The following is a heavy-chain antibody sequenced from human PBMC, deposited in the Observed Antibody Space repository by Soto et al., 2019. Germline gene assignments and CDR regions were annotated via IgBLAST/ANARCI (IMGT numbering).Heavy chain of an antibody. Sequence: QDQLVQSGVEVKKPGASVKVSCKASGYSFTNYGITWVRQAPGQGLEWMGWISAYNGNTNYAQKFQGSVNMPTDASTSTAYLELRSLRSDDTAVYYCARDRGVAPPVAGNTHYYYYMDVWGKGTTVTVSS. CDR3: ARDRGVAPPVAGNTHYYYYMDV. V-gene: IGHV1-18*01. J-gene: IGHJ6*03. CDR1: GYSFTNYG. D-gene: IGHD6-19*01. CDR2: ISAYNGNT.